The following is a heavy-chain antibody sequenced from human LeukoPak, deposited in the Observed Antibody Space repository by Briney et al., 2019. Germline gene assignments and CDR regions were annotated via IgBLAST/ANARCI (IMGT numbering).Heavy chain of an antibody. D-gene: IGHD6-19*01. V-gene: IGHV3-48*01. CDR3: ARDGPYSSGWYGDY. CDR2: ITTSSSTI. Sequence: GGSLRLSCAASQFTFSSYSMNWVRQAPGKGLEWVSYITTSSSTIYYADSVKGRFTISRDNAKNSLYLQMNSLRAEDTAVYYCARDGPYSSGWYGDYWGQGTLVTVSS. J-gene: IGHJ4*02. CDR1: QFTFSSYS.